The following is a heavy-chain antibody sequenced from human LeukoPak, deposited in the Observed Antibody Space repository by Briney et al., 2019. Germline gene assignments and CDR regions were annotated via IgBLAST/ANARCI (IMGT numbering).Heavy chain of an antibody. CDR2: IYHSGST. J-gene: IGHJ4*02. Sequence: PSGTLSLTCAVSGGSISSSNWWSWVRQPPGKGLEWIGEIYHSGSTNYNPSLKSRVTISVDKSKNQFSLKLSSVTAADTAVYCCARDGPMVRGVSLTPLDYWGQGTLVTVSS. D-gene: IGHD3-10*01. CDR3: ARDGPMVRGVSLTPLDY. CDR1: GGSISSSNW. V-gene: IGHV4-4*01.